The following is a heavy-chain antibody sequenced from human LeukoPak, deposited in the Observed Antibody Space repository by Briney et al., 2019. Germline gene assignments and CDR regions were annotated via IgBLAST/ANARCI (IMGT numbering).Heavy chain of an antibody. CDR2: INPNSGGT. Sequence: ASVKVSCKASGYTFTGYYMHWVRQAPGQGLEWMGWINPNSGGTNYPQKFQGRVTMTRDTSISTAYMELSRLRSDDTAVYYCARSGPLTTLLWFGELSYWGQGTLVTVSS. D-gene: IGHD3-10*01. J-gene: IGHJ4*02. CDR1: GYTFTGYY. V-gene: IGHV1-2*02. CDR3: ARSGPLTTLLWFGELSY.